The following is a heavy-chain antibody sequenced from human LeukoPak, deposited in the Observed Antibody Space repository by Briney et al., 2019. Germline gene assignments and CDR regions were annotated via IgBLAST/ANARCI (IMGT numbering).Heavy chain of an antibody. V-gene: IGHV3-23*01. Sequence: PGGSLRLSCAASGFTFSSYAMSWVRQAPGKGLEWVSAISGSGGSTHYADSVKGRFTISRDNSKNTLYLQMNSLRAEDTAVYYCAKFAGYCTSCYINYWGQGTLVTVSS. J-gene: IGHJ4*02. CDR1: GFTFSSYA. CDR2: ISGSGGST. CDR3: AKFAGYCTSCYINY. D-gene: IGHD2-2*02.